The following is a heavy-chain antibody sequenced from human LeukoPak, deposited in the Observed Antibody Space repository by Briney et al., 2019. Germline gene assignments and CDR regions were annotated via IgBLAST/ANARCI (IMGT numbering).Heavy chain of an antibody. D-gene: IGHD3-10*01. V-gene: IGHV1-69*04. Sequence: AASVKVSCKASGGTFSSYTISWLRQAPGQGLEWMGRIIPILGIANYAQKFQGRVTITADKSTSTAYMELSSLRSEDTAVYYCAREEGYYGSGSPGDWGQGTLVTVSS. CDR2: IIPILGIA. J-gene: IGHJ4*02. CDR3: AREEGYYGSGSPGD. CDR1: GGTFSSYT.